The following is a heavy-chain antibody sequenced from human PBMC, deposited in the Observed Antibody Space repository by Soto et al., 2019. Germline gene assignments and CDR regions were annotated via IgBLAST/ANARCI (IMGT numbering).Heavy chain of an antibody. CDR2: IYYSGTT. J-gene: IGHJ4*02. V-gene: IGHV4-31*03. CDR3: ARVAVTSGTTPFGYFDY. Sequence: PSETLSLTCTVSGVSISSAGYFWSWIRQHPGRGLEWIAYIYYSGTTYYNPSLKSRVTISVDRSKNQISLRLASMTAADTAVYYCARVAVTSGTTPFGYFDYWGLGNLVTVSS. D-gene: IGHD1-7*01. CDR1: GVSISSAGYF.